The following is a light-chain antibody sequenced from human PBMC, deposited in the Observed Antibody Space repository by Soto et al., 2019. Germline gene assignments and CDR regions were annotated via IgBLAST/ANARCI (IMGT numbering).Light chain of an antibody. Sequence: AIRMTQSPSSFSASTGDRVTITCRASQGISSYLAWYQQKPGKAPKLLIYAASTLQSGVPSRFSGSASGTDFTLTISCLQSEDFTTYYCQQYYSYGWTFGQGTKVEIK. CDR1: QGISSY. V-gene: IGKV1-8*01. CDR2: AAS. J-gene: IGKJ1*01. CDR3: QQYYSYGWT.